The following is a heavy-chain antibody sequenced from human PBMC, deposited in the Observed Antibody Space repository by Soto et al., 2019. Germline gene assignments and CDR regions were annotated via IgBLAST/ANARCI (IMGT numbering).Heavy chain of an antibody. CDR1: GITLSSHT. J-gene: IGHJ4*02. CDR3: ATQFEDDTSDYYYDY. CDR2: IMPVFGRP. V-gene: IGHV1-69*01. D-gene: IGHD3-22*01. Sequence: SVTVSCTTSGITLSSHTIGCVRRAPGQGLEWMGGIMPVFGRPNYAQKFQGRVTITADEYTRTAYMELSRLKSDDTAGDDRATQFEDDTSDYYYDYWGQATPVTVSS.